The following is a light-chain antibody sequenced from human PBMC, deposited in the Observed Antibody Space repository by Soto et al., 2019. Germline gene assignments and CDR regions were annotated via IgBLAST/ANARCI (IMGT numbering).Light chain of an antibody. J-gene: IGKJ2*01. Sequence: DIQMTQSPSTLSASVGDGVTITCRASQSISTWLAWYQQKPGKAPKLLIYDASTLESGVTSRFSGSGSGTECTLTISSLQPDDFATYYCQQYSIYWNTFGQGTKLEIK. V-gene: IGKV1-5*01. CDR1: QSISTW. CDR3: QQYSIYWNT. CDR2: DAS.